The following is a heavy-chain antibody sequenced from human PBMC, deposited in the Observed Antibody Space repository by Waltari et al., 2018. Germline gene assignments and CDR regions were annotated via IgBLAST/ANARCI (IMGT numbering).Heavy chain of an antibody. CDR2: IYTSGST. V-gene: IGHV4-4*07. D-gene: IGHD1-26*01. J-gene: IGHJ4*02. CDR1: GGSISSYY. Sequence: QVQLQESGPGLVKPSETLSLTCTVSGGSISSYYWSWIRQPAGKGLEWIGRIYTSGSTNDHPSLKSRVTRSVDTAKNQCSLKLGSVTGADTAVYYWARGVRSGSYYGSSYFDYWGQGTLVTVSS. CDR3: ARGVRSGSYYGSSYFDY.